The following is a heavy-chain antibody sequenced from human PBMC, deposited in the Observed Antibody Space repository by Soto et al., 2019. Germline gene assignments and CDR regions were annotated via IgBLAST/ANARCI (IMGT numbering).Heavy chain of an antibody. D-gene: IGHD2-15*01. CDR2: ISAYNGNT. CDR1: GYTFTSYG. Sequence: ASVKVSCKASGYTFTSYGISWVRQAPGQGLEWMGWISAYNGNTNYAQKLQGRVTITADKSTSTAYMELSSLRSEDTAVYYCARTVVVAATTVHFQHWGQGTLVTVSS. J-gene: IGHJ1*01. V-gene: IGHV1-18*01. CDR3: ARTVVVAATTVHFQH.